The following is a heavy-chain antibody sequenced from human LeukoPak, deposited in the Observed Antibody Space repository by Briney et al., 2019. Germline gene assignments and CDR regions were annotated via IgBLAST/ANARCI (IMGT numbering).Heavy chain of an antibody. CDR1: GFTFSSYE. V-gene: IGHV3-48*03. CDR2: ISSSGSTI. J-gene: IGHJ3*02. Sequence: GGSLRLSCAASGFTFSSYEMNWVRQAPGKGLEWVSYISSSGSTIYYADSVKGRFTISRDNAKNSLYLQMNSLRAEDTAVYYCGRAAKYYYDSSVYYSDVFDIWGQGKMVTVFS. D-gene: IGHD3-22*01. CDR3: GRAAKYYYDSSVYYSDVFDI.